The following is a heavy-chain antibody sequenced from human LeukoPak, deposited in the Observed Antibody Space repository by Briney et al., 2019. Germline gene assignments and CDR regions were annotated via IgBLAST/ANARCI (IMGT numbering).Heavy chain of an antibody. CDR2: INPSGGST. CDR3: ATDYVVRGVIDY. CDR1: GYTFTSYY. V-gene: IGHV1-46*01. Sequence: ASVKVSCKASGYTFTSYYMHWVRQAPGQGLEWMGIINPSGGSTSYAQKFQGRVTMTEDTSTDTAYMELSSLRSEDTAVYYCATDYVVRGVIDYWGQGTLVTVSS. D-gene: IGHD3-10*01. J-gene: IGHJ4*02.